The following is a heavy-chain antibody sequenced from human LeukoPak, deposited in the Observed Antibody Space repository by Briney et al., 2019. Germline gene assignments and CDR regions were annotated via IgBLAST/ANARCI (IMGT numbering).Heavy chain of an antibody. CDR3: ATAAGNSYYFGLDV. J-gene: IGHJ6*02. CDR2: IYYSGST. V-gene: IGHV4-59*08. Sequence: PSETLSLTCTVSGGSISSYYWSWIRQPPGKGLEWIGYIYYSGSTNYNPSLKSRVTISVDTSKNQFSLKLSSVTAADTAVYYCATAAGNSYYFGLDVWGQGTTVTVSS. CDR1: GGSISSYY.